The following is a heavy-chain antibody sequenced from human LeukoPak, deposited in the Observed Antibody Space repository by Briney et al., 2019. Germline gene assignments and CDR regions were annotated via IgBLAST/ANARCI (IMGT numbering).Heavy chain of an antibody. CDR3: ARFGMDAAIDY. CDR1: GGSFSGYY. V-gene: IGHV3-7*01. CDR2: IKQDESEK. D-gene: IGHD2-15*01. J-gene: IGHJ4*02. Sequence: ETLSLTCAVYGGSFSGYYWSWIRQPPGKGLEWVATIKQDESEKTYVDSVEGRFTSSRDNAKSSLFLQMDSLRAEDTAVYYCARFGMDAAIDYWGQGTLVTVSS.